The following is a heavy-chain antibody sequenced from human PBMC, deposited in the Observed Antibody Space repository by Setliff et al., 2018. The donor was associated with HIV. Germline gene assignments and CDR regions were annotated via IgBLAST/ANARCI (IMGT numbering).Heavy chain of an antibody. CDR1: GYTFTGYY. D-gene: IGHD4-17*01. CDR2: INPKSGGT. J-gene: IGHJ4*02. Sequence: ALVKVSCKTSGYTFTGYYMHWVRQAPGQGLEWMGWINPKSGGTKYAQKFQARVTMTRDTSISTAYMELSRLRSDDTAVYYCARGASSYDYGDYRVLVYWGQGSLVTVSS. V-gene: IGHV1-2*02. CDR3: ARGASSYDYGDYRVLVY.